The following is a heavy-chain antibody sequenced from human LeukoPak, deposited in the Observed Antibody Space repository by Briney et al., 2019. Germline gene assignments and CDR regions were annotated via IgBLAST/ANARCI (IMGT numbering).Heavy chain of an antibody. CDR2: ISSSSSYI. Sequence: GGSLRLSCAASGFTFSGYSMNWVRQAPGKGLEWVSSISSSSSYIYYADSVKGRFTISRDNAKNSLYLQMNSLRAEDTAVYYCARDSYYGSGSYYHFDYWGQGTLVTVSS. D-gene: IGHD3-10*01. CDR1: GFTFSGYS. CDR3: ARDSYYGSGSYYHFDY. V-gene: IGHV3-21*01. J-gene: IGHJ4*02.